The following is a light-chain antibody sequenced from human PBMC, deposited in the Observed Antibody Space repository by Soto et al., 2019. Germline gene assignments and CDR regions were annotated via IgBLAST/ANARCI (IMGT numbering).Light chain of an antibody. V-gene: IGLV2-23*01. CDR2: EGN. CDR1: SSDVGTYNL. Sequence: QSALTQPASVSGSPGQSITISCTGTSSDVGTYNLVTWYQQHPGKAPKLIIYEGNKRTSGVSNRFSASKSGNTASLTISGLQDDDEADYYCCSYAPSRSLLFGGGTKLTVL. J-gene: IGLJ2*01. CDR3: CSYAPSRSLL.